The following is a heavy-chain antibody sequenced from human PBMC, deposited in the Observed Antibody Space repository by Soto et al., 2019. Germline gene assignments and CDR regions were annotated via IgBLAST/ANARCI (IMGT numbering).Heavy chain of an antibody. CDR1: GGTFSSYT. V-gene: IGHV1-69*02. J-gene: IGHJ4*02. CDR3: ARSPVGVPAGGTGDY. D-gene: IGHD2-2*01. Sequence: QVQLVQSGAEVKKPGSSVKVSCKASGGTFSSYTISWVRQAPGQGLEWMGRIIPILGIANYAQKFQGRVTITADKSPNAAYMELSSLGSEDTGVYYCARSPVGVPAGGTGDYWGQGTLVTVFS. CDR2: IIPILGIA.